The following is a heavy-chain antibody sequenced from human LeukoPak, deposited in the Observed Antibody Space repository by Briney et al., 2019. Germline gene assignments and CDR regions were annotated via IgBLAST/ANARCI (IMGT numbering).Heavy chain of an antibody. V-gene: IGHV3-7*01. CDR3: ARGGSESDY. Sequence: GGSLRLSCAASGFSFGNYWMSWVRQAPGKGLEWVANIKEDGSVKHCVDSVKGRFTISRDNAKNSLYLQMNSLRAEDTAVYYCARGGSESDYWGQGTLVTVSS. CDR1: GFSFGNYW. J-gene: IGHJ4*02. CDR2: IKEDGSVK.